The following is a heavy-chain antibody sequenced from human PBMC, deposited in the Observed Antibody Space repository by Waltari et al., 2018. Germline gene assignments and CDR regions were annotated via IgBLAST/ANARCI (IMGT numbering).Heavy chain of an antibody. D-gene: IGHD3-10*01. CDR1: GASFNDYF. CDR3: ARAPAMVRRAFDS. Sequence: QVQFQQWGAPLLKPSETLSLTCTVYGASFNDYFWVWIRQAPGKGLEWIGEINHSGNTNYKSSLKSRATISVDTSKSQFSLSLRSVTAADTAVYYCARAPAMVRRAFDSWGQGALVTVSS. V-gene: IGHV4-34*01. J-gene: IGHJ4*02. CDR2: INHSGNT.